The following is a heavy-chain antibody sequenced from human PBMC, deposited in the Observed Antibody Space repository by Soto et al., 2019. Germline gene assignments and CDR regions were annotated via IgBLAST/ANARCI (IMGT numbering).Heavy chain of an antibody. D-gene: IGHD4-4*01. CDR2: LIPVFDTP. CDR1: SFYA. CDR3: ASMPVTGRYSYYGMDA. Sequence: QVQPVQSGSEVKKPGSSVRVSCKTGSFYAVSWVRQAPGQGLEWMGGLIPVFDTPSYAQKFQGRVTITADESKSTAYMELSSLRSEDTALYYCASMPVTGRYSYYGMDAWDQGIAVTVSS. J-gene: IGHJ6*02. V-gene: IGHV1-69*01.